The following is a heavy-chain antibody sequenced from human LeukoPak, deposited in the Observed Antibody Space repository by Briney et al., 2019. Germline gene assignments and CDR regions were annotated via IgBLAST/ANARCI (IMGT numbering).Heavy chain of an antibody. J-gene: IGHJ4*02. CDR2: IYYSGGT. CDR1: GGSLSSYY. Sequence: SETLSLTCTACGGSLSSYYWSCIRQPPEKVRGWIGYIYYSGGTNYNPSLKSRVTISVDTSKNQFSLKLSSVTAADTAVYYCARGTAMASFDYWGQGTLVTVSS. V-gene: IGHV4-59*01. D-gene: IGHD5-18*01. CDR3: ARGTAMASFDY.